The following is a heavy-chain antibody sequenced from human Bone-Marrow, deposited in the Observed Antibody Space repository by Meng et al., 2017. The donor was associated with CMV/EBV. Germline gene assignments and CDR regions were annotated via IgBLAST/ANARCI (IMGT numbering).Heavy chain of an antibody. D-gene: IGHD6-6*01. Sequence: SETLSLTCTVSGGSISSSSYYWGWIRQPPGKGLEWIGTIYYSGSTYYNPSLKSRVTISVDTSKNQFSLKLSSVTAADTAVYYCARSPTRYSSSKGRVYFDYWGQGTLVTVSS. CDR2: IYYSGST. CDR1: GGSISSSSYY. J-gene: IGHJ4*02. CDR3: ARSPTRYSSSKGRVYFDY. V-gene: IGHV4-39*07.